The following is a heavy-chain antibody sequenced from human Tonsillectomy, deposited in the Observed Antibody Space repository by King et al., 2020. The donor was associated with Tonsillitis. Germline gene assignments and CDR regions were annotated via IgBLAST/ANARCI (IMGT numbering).Heavy chain of an antibody. CDR1: GFTFSSYG. D-gene: IGHD6-13*01. CDR2: IRYDGSNK. CDR3: AKAWSGAGSSSSWYWSDPVPVSDY. J-gene: IGHJ4*02. Sequence: HVQLVESGGGVVQPGGSLRLSCAASGFTFSSYGMHWVRQAPDKGLEWVAFIRYDGSNKYYGDSVKGRFTISRDNSKNTLYLQMNSLRAEDTAVYYCAKAWSGAGSSSSWYWSDPVPVSDYWGQGTLVTVSS. V-gene: IGHV3-30*02.